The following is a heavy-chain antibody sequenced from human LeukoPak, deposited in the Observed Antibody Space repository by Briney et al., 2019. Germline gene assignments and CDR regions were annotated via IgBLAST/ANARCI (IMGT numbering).Heavy chain of an antibody. CDR3: AREFSANYYYYGMDV. Sequence: PGGSLRLSCAASGFTFSSYAMSWVRQAPGKGLEWVSGISGSGGTTYYADSVKGRFTISRDNSKNTLYLQMNSLRAEDTAVYYCAREFSANYYYYGMDVWGQGTTVTVSS. V-gene: IGHV3-23*01. J-gene: IGHJ6*02. CDR1: GFTFSSYA. CDR2: ISGSGGTT. D-gene: IGHD3-3*01.